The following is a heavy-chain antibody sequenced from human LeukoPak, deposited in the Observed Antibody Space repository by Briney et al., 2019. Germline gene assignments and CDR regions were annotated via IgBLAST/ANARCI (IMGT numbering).Heavy chain of an antibody. CDR2: ISSSSSYI. Sequence: GGSLRLSCAASGFTFSSYSMNWVRQAPGKGLEWVSSISSSSSYIYYVDSVKGRFTISRDNAKNSLYLQMNSLRAEDTAVYYCARDRNDFWSGSADAFDIWGQGTMVTVSS. V-gene: IGHV3-21*01. CDR3: ARDRNDFWSGSADAFDI. CDR1: GFTFSSYS. J-gene: IGHJ3*02. D-gene: IGHD3-3*01.